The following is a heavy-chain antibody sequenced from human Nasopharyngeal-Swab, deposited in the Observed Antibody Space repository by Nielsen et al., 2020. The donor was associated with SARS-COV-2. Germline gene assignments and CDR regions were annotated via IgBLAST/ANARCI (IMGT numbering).Heavy chain of an antibody. CDR2: IYYSGST. CDR3: ARERDYYDSSGYFNGYYYYYMDV. D-gene: IGHD3-22*01. J-gene: IGHJ6*03. V-gene: IGHV4-59*01. Sequence: SETLSLTCTVSGGSISSYYWSWIRQPPGKGLEWIGYIYYSGSTNYNPPLKSRVTISVDTSKNQFSLKLSSVTAADTAVYYCARERDYYDSSGYFNGYYYYYMDVWGKGTTVTVSS. CDR1: GGSISSYY.